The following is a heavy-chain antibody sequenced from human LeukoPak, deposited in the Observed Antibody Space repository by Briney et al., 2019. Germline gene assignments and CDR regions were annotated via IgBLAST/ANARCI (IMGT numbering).Heavy chain of an antibody. CDR1: GFTFSSFA. D-gene: IGHD5-18*01. Sequence: GGSLRLSCAASGFTFSSFAMSWVRQAPEKGLEGVGFITNKAFGGTAEYAASVKGRFTISRDDSRSTAYLQMDNVRPEDTGIYYCTRDEYGYGSNFFDYWGQGTLVTVST. CDR3: TRDEYGYGSNFFDY. CDR2: ITNKAFGGTA. V-gene: IGHV3-49*04. J-gene: IGHJ4*02.